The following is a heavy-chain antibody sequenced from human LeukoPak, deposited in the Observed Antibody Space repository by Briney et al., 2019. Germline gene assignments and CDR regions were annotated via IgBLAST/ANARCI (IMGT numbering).Heavy chain of an antibody. CDR3: ARDYGDYHAFDL. CDR2: INSDGSEG. D-gene: IGHD4-17*01. CDR1: GFTFSGFW. J-gene: IGHJ2*01. V-gene: IGHV3-7*03. Sequence: PGGSLRLSCAVSGFTFSGFWMSWSRQAPGKGLEWVASINSDGSEGYYADVVKGRFTISRDNAKNSLYLQMNSLRAEDTAVYYCARDYGDYHAFDLWGRGTLVTVSS.